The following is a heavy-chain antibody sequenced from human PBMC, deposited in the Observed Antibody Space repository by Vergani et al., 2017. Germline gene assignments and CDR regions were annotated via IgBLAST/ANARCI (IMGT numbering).Heavy chain of an antibody. CDR2: ILYDGSNK. J-gene: IGHJ4*02. CDR1: GFTFSSYA. D-gene: IGHD1-7*01. V-gene: IGHV3-30-3*01. CDR3: VKGKGTFEN. Sequence: QVQLVESGGGVVQPGRSLRLSCAASGFTFSSYAMHWVRQAPGKGLEWVAVILYDGSNKYYADSVKGRFTISRDNSKNTLYLQMNSLRPEDTAVYYCVKGKGTFENWGQGTLVTVSS.